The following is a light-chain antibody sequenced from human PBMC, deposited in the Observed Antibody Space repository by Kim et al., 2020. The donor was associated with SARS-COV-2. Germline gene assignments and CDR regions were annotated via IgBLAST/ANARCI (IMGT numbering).Light chain of an antibody. CDR2: GAF. CDR1: QGITNY. J-gene: IGKJ5*01. CDR3: QQYNGYPIT. Sequence: ASVGYRVTCTCRASQGITNYLAWFQQKPGKAPKSLIYGAFSLQSGVPSKFSGSASGTDFTLTISSLQPEDSATYFCQQYNGYPITFGQGTRLEIK. V-gene: IGKV1-16*02.